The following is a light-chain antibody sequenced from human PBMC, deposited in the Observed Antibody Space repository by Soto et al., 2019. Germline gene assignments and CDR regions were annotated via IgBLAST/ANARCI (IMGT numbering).Light chain of an antibody. Sequence: QSVLTQPASMSGSPGQSITISCTGTSSDVGGYNYVSWYQRHPDKAPKLMIYEVSNRPSGVSNRFSGSKSGNTASLTISGLQAEDEADYYCSSSTINNTVLFGGGTKLTVL. J-gene: IGLJ2*01. CDR2: EVS. V-gene: IGLV2-14*01. CDR3: SSSTINNTVL. CDR1: SSDVGGYNY.